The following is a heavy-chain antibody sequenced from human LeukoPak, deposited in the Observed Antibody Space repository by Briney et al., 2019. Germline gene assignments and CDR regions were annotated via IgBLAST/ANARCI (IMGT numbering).Heavy chain of an antibody. Sequence: GGSLRLSCAASGFNFDDYCLSWVRQAPGQGLEWVSGINLNGGSTGYADSVKGRFTISRDNAKNSLYLQMNSLRAEDMALSYCAREGCSGGSCYSDWFDPWGQGTLVTVSS. CDR3: AREGCSGGSCYSDWFDP. CDR2: INLNGGST. CDR1: GFNFDDYC. V-gene: IGHV3-20*04. D-gene: IGHD2-15*01. J-gene: IGHJ5*02.